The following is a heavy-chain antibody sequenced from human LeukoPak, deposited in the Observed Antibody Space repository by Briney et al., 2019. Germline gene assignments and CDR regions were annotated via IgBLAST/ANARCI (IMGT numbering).Heavy chain of an antibody. D-gene: IGHD3-9*01. Sequence: GGSLRLSCAASEFSVGSNYMTWVRQAPGKGLEWVSLIYSGGSTYYADSVKGRFTISRDNAKNSLYLQMNSLRAEDTALYYCARDALSARYYDILTGYTPPIFDYWGQGTLVTVSS. V-gene: IGHV3-66*01. CDR2: IYSGGST. CDR3: ARDALSARYYDILTGYTPPIFDY. J-gene: IGHJ4*02. CDR1: EFSVGSNY.